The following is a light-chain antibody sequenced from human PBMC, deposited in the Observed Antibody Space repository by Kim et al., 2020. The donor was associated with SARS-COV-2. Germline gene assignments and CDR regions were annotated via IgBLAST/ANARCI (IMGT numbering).Light chain of an antibody. CDR3: SSYTSSTTLE. J-gene: IGLJ3*02. CDR1: SSDVGTYNY. Sequence: GQSITISCTGTSSDVGTYNYVSWYQQRPGKAPKLMIYDVSERPSGVSDRFSASKSGNTASLTISGLQAEDEADYYCSSYTSSTTLEFGGGTKVTVL. CDR2: DVS. V-gene: IGLV2-14*04.